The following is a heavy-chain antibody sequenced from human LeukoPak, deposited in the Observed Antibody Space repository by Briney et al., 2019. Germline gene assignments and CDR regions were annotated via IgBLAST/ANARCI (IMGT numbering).Heavy chain of an antibody. CDR1: GFTFSSYV. CDR3: AKDFDFWSGYPTPFDY. CDR2: ISGSGGST. D-gene: IGHD3-3*01. Sequence: TGGSLRLSCAASGFTFSSYVMSGVRQAPRKGLEWVSSISGSGGSTHSADSVKGRFTISRDNSKNTLYLQMNSLRAEDTAVYYCAKDFDFWSGYPTPFDYWGQGTLVTVSS. J-gene: IGHJ4*02. V-gene: IGHV3-23*01.